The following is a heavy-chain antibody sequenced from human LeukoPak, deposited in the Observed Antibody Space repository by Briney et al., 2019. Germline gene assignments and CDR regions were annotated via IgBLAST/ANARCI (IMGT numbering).Heavy chain of an antibody. Sequence: SETLSLTCTVSGDSINSLDLWSWVRQPPGKGLAWIGEMYLSGTTHSNPSVKSRVTISIDKSKNQFFLNLSSVTAADTAVYYCAGLVGRYSSGLYYYYFDYWGQGTLVTVSS. D-gene: IGHD3-22*01. CDR2: MYLSGTT. CDR1: GDSINSLDL. V-gene: IGHV4-4*02. CDR3: AGLVGRYSSGLYYYYFDY. J-gene: IGHJ4*02.